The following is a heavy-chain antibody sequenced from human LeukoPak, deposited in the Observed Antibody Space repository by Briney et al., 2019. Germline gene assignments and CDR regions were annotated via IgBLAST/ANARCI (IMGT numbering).Heavy chain of an antibody. Sequence: GESLKISCKGSGYSFTSYWIGWVRQMSGKGLEWMVSIYPGDSDTRYSPFFQGQVTISPEQSISPAYLQWDELKTPGTDMYYCARRPIPRKRRLQPRSYYFDYWGQGTLVTVSS. D-gene: IGHD5-24*01. V-gene: IGHV5-51*01. CDR3: ARRPIPRKRRLQPRSYYFDY. CDR1: GYSFTSYW. J-gene: IGHJ4*02. CDR2: IYPGDSDT.